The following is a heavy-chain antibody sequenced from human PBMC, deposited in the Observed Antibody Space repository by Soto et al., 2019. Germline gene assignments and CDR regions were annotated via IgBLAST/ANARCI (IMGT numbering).Heavy chain of an antibody. CDR1: GDSVSSNTAA. CDR2: TYYRSNWRH. CDR3: ARGVAGSGFDL. Sequence: SQTLSLTCATSGDSVSSNTAAWNWIRSSPSRGLEWLGRTYYRSNWRHDYAVSVKSRITVNPDTSKNHSSLQLNSVTPDDTAVYYCARGVAGSGFDLWGQGTLVTVSS. D-gene: IGHD6-19*01. J-gene: IGHJ4*02. V-gene: IGHV6-1*01.